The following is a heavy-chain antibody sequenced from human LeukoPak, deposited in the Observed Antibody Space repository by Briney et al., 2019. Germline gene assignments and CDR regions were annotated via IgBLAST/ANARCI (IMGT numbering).Heavy chain of an antibody. V-gene: IGHV3-9*01. J-gene: IGHJ4*02. Sequence: PGGSLRLSCAASGFTFDDFAMHWVRQAPGKGLEWVSGISRNSGTISYADSVRGRFTISRDNVKQSLYLQMNSLRTEDTALYYCARDRAAPYCSGGSCYILDYWGQGTLVTVSS. D-gene: IGHD2-15*01. CDR1: GFTFDDFA. CDR3: ARDRAAPYCSGGSCYILDY. CDR2: ISRNSGTI.